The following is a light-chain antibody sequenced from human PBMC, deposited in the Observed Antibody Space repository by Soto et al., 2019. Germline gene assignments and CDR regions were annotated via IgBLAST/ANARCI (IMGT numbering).Light chain of an antibody. V-gene: IGKV3-20*01. CDR2: GAS. CDR1: QSVSSY. J-gene: IGKJ3*01. Sequence: EIVLTQSPATLSLSPGERATLSCRASQSVSSYLAWYQQKPGQAPRLLIYGASSRATGIPDRFSGSGFGTDFTLTISRLEPEDFAVYYCQHYDISLFAFGPGTKVDIK. CDR3: QHYDISLFA.